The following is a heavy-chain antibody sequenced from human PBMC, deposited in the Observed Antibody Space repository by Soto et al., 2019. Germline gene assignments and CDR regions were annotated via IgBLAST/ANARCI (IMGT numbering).Heavy chain of an antibody. J-gene: IGHJ4*02. CDR3: ARDSHVGSGWQLTANY. CDR2: IWYDGSNK. V-gene: IGHV3-33*01. Sequence: HPGGSLRLSCAASGFTFSSYGMHWVRQAPGKGLEWVAVIWYDGSNKYYAESVKGRFTISRDNSKNTLYLQMNSLRAEDTAVYYCARDSHVGSGWQLTANYWGQGTLVTVYS. CDR1: GFTFSSYG. D-gene: IGHD6-19*01.